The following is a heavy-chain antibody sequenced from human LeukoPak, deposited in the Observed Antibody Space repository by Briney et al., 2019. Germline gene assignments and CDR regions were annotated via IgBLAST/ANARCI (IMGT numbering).Heavy chain of an antibody. CDR3: ARESSSTTCYTRSFDP. CDR1: GYSISSGYC. CDR2: LYHSGST. V-gene: IGHV4-38-2*02. D-gene: IGHD2-2*02. J-gene: IGHJ5*02. Sequence: SETLSLTCIVSGYSISSGYCWGWIRQPPGKGLEWIGNLYHSGSTYYNPSLRSRATISGDTSKNQFSLSLSSVTAADTAVYYCARESSSTTCYTRSFDPWGQGTLVTVSS.